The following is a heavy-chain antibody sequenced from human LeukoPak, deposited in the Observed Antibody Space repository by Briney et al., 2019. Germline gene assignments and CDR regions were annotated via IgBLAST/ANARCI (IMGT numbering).Heavy chain of an antibody. Sequence: GGSLRLSCAASGFTFDDYVMHWVRQAPGKGLEWVSGISWNSGSIGYADSVKGRFTISRDNAKNSLYLQMNSLRAEDTALYYCAKSSMIGTIFGAWGQGTLVTVSS. D-gene: IGHD3-3*01. CDR1: GFTFDDYV. J-gene: IGHJ5*02. CDR2: ISWNSGSI. CDR3: AKSSMIGTIFGA. V-gene: IGHV3-9*01.